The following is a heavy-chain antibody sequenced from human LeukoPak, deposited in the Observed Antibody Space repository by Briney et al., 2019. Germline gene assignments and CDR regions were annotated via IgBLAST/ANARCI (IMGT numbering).Heavy chain of an antibody. Sequence: GGSLRLSCAASGFTFSSYSMNWVRQAPGKGLEWVSSISSSSSYIYYADSVKGRFTISRDNAKNSLYLQMNSLRAEDTAVYYCARDRYCGGDCLSFFDYWGQGTLVTVSS. CDR3: ARDRYCGGDCLSFFDY. V-gene: IGHV3-21*01. D-gene: IGHD2-21*02. CDR2: ISSSSSYI. CDR1: GFTFSSYS. J-gene: IGHJ4*02.